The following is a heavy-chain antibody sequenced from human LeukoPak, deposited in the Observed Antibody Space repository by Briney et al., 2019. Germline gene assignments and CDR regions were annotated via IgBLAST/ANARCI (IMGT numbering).Heavy chain of an antibody. CDR3: ATGSGSPYYYYYYYMDV. J-gene: IGHJ6*03. D-gene: IGHD3-10*01. Sequence: GGSLRLSCAASGFTLSSYWMHWVRQAPGKGLVWVSRISGDGSSTSYADSVKGRFTISRDNAKNTLYLQMNSLRAEDTAVYYCATGSGSPYYYYYYYMDVWGKGTTVTVSS. V-gene: IGHV3-74*01. CDR2: ISGDGSST. CDR1: GFTLSSYW.